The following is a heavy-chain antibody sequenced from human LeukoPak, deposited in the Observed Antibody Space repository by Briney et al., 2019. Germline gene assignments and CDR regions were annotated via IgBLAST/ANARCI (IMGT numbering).Heavy chain of an antibody. CDR1: GGSFSGYY. D-gene: IGHD2-2*01. V-gene: IGHV4-34*01. J-gene: IGHJ4*02. CDR2: INHSGST. CDR3: ARRPLCNSTSCRRFDY. Sequence: PSETLSLTCAVYGGSFSGYYWSWIRQPPGKGLEWIAEINHSGSTNYNPSLKSRVTISVDTSKNQFSLKLTSVTAADTAVYYCARRPLCNSTSCRRFDYWGQGTLVTVSS.